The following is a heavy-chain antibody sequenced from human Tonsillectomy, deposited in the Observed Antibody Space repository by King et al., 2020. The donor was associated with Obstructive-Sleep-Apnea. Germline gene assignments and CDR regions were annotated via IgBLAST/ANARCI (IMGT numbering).Heavy chain of an antibody. CDR3: ARDPTSYDSSGYTGAI. V-gene: IGHV3-21*01. CDR1: GFTFSSYS. D-gene: IGHD3-22*01. J-gene: IGHJ3*02. Sequence: VQLVESGGGLVKPGGSLRLSCAASGFTFSSYSMNWVRQAPGKGLEWVSSISSSSSYIYYADSVKGRFTISRDNAKNSLYLQMNSLRAEDTAVYYCARDPTSYDSSGYTGAIWGQGTMVTVSS. CDR2: ISSSSSYI.